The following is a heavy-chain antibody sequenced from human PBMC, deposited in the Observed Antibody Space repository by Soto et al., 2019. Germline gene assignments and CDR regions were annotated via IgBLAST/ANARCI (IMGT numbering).Heavy chain of an antibody. D-gene: IGHD3-22*01. CDR2: INRSGGT. J-gene: IGHJ6*02. CDR3: ASNYYDSSGYYLLGDYYYYYGMDV. Sequence: SETLSLTCAVSGGSLSGHYWSWIRQAPGKGLEWIGEINRSGGTNYEPSLNSRVTLSIDMYNNHVSLILSSVTAADTAVYYCASNYYDSSGYYLLGDYYYYYGMDVGGQGTTVTVSS. CDR1: GGSLSGHY. V-gene: IGHV4-34*01.